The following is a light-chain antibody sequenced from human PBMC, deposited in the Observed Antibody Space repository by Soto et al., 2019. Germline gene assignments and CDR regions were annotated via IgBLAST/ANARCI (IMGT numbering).Light chain of an antibody. CDR1: SSDIGGYNH. CDR2: EVS. J-gene: IGLJ2*01. CDR3: SSYTTSSTLV. Sequence: QSVLTQPASVSGSPGQSITISCTGTSSDIGGYNHVSWFQQHPGKAPKLLTYEVSRRPSGVSNRFSASKSGNTASLTISGLQAEDEADYYCSSYTTSSTLVFGGGTKVTVL. V-gene: IGLV2-14*01.